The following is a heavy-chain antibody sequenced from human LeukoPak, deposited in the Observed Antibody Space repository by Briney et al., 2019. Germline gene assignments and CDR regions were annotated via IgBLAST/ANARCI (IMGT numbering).Heavy chain of an antibody. J-gene: IGHJ4*02. D-gene: IGHD6-19*01. CDR2: ISDRGGST. Sequence: GGSLRLSCVVSGITLSNYGMSWVRQAPGKGLEWVAGISDRGGSTNYADSVKGRFTISRDNPKNTLYLQMNSLRSEDTAVYFCAKGQGYSSGWYCFDYWGQGTLVTVSS. V-gene: IGHV3-23*01. CDR3: AKGQGYSSGWYCFDY. CDR1: GITLSNYG.